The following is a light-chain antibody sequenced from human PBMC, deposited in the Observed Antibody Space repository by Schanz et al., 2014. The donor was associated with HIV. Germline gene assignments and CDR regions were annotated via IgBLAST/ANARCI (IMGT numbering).Light chain of an antibody. J-gene: IGLJ7*01. Sequence: QSVLTQPPSVSGAPGQRVTISCTGTSSNLGAGYDVYWYQQLPGRAPRLLIYANSNRPSGVPDRFSGSKSGTSASLAISGLQSEDEADYYCGSWDDTLKGAVFGGGTQLTVL. CDR2: ANS. V-gene: IGLV1-40*01. CDR3: GSWDDTLKGAV. CDR1: SSNLGAGYD.